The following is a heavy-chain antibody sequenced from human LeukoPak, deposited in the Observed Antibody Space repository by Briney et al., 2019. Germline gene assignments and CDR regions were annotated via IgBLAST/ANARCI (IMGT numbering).Heavy chain of an antibody. J-gene: IGHJ6*03. CDR2: IYYSGST. V-gene: IGHV4-59*01. D-gene: IGHD5-12*01. CDR1: GGSISSYY. CDR3: ARIVATIQTRVAWLAGYYYYMDV. Sequence: PSETLSLTCTVSGGSISSYYWSWIRQPPGKGLEWIGYIYYSGSTNYNPSLKSRVTISVDTSKNQFSLKLSSVTAADTAVYYCARIVATIQTRVAWLAGYYYYMDVWAKGPRSPSP.